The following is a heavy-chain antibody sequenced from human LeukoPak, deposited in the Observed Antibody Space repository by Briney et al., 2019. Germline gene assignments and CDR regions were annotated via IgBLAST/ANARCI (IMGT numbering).Heavy chain of an antibody. D-gene: IGHD3-10*01. CDR3: ASGHQGFRGATGPFAY. Sequence: ASVKVSCKASGYTFTSYYMHWVRQAPGQGLEWMGIINPSAGSTSYAQKFQGRVTMTRDTSTSTVYMELSSLRSEDTAVYYCASGHQGFRGATGPFAYWGQGTLVTVSS. CDR2: INPSAGST. V-gene: IGHV1-46*03. CDR1: GYTFTSYY. J-gene: IGHJ4*02.